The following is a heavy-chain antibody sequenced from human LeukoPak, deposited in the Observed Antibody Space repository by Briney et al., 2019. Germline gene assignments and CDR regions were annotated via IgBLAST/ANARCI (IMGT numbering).Heavy chain of an antibody. CDR3: ARRTIYYDSAGYYLYYFDY. D-gene: IGHD3-22*01. CDR2: IYYSGTT. V-gene: IGHV4-59*08. CDR1: GGSVSNYY. Sequence: SETLSLTCTVSGGSVSNYYWSWIRQSPGKGLEWIGYIYYSGTTNYNPSLKSRVTISVDTSKNQFSLKLSSVTATDTAVYYCARRTIYYDSAGYYLYYFDYWGQGTLVTVSS. J-gene: IGHJ4*02.